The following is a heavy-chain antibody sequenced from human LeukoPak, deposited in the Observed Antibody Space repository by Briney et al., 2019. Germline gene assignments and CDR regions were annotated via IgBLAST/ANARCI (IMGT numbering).Heavy chain of an antibody. D-gene: IGHD6-6*01. Sequence: ASVKVSCKASGYTFTSYYMHWVRQAPGQGLEWMGIINPSGGSTSYAQKFQGRVTMTRDMSTTTVYMELSSLRSEDTAVYYCAREGREYSSSSGSPNWFDPWGQGTLVTVSS. CDR3: AREGREYSSSSGSPNWFDP. CDR2: INPSGGST. V-gene: IGHV1-46*01. CDR1: GYTFTSYY. J-gene: IGHJ5*02.